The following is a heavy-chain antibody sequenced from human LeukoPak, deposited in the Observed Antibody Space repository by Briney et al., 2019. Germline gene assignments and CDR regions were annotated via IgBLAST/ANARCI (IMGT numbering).Heavy chain of an antibody. J-gene: IGHJ3*02. V-gene: IGHV4-34*01. CDR1: GESFSGYY. Sequence: PSETLSLTCAVYGESFSGYYWSWIRQPPGKGLDGIGEINHSGSTNYNPSLKSRVTISVDTSKNQFSLKLSSVTAADTAVYYCARCRAYDAFDIWGQGTMVTVSS. CDR2: INHSGST. CDR3: ARCRAYDAFDI. D-gene: IGHD2-15*01.